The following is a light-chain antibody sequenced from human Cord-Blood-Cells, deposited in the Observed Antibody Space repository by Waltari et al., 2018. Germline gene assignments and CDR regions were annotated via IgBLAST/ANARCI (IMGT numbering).Light chain of an antibody. V-gene: IGKV3-15*01. J-gene: IGKJ1*01. Sequence: EIVMTQSPATLSVSPGERATISCRASQSVSSNLAWYQQKPGQAPRLHIYGASTRATGIPARFSGSGSGTEFTLTISSLQSEDFAVYYCQQYNNWPRTFGQGTKVEIK. CDR3: QQYNNWPRT. CDR1: QSVSSN. CDR2: GAS.